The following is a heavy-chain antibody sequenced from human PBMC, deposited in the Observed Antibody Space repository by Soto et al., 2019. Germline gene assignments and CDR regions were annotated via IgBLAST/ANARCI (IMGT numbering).Heavy chain of an antibody. Sequence: EVQLVESGGGLVQPGGSLRLSCAASGFTVSSKYMSWVRQAPGKGLEWVSLIQNVGPTYYADSVKGRFTISRDTSENTVHLQMDSLRAEDTAVYYCARDDVLCDGGRCYGVPLDGWGKGTTVTVSS. CDR3: ARDDVLCDGGRCYGVPLDG. CDR2: IQNVGPT. V-gene: IGHV3-66*01. J-gene: IGHJ6*04. D-gene: IGHD2-15*01. CDR1: GFTVSSKY.